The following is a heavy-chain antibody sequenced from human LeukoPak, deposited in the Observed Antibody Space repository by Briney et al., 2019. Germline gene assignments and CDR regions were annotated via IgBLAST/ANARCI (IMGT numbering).Heavy chain of an antibody. CDR2: IYYSGST. Sequence: PSETLSLTCTVSGGSISSYYWSWIRQPPGKGLEWIGYIYYSGSTNYNPSPKSRVTISVDTSKNQFSLKLSSVTAADTAVYYCARRSGYSSSEDYWGQGTLVTVSS. CDR3: ARRSGYSSSEDY. J-gene: IGHJ4*02. D-gene: IGHD3-22*01. CDR1: GGSISSYY. V-gene: IGHV4-59*08.